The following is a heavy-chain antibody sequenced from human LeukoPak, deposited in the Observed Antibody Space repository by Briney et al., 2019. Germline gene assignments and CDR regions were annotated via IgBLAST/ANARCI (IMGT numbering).Heavy chain of an antibody. CDR2: IYYSGST. Sequence: PSETLSLTCTVSGGSISSYYCSWIRQPPGKGLEWIGYIYYSGSTNYNPSLKSRVTISVDTSKNQFSLKLSSVTAADTAVYYCARGGSSWYNYYYYYGMDVWGQGTTVTVSS. V-gene: IGHV4-59*01. CDR1: GGSISSYY. D-gene: IGHD6-13*01. CDR3: ARGGSSWYNYYYYYGMDV. J-gene: IGHJ6*02.